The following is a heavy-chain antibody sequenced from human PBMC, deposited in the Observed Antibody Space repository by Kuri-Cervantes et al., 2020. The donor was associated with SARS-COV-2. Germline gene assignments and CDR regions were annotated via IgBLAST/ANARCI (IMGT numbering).Heavy chain of an antibody. CDR2: IYHSGST. Sequence: SETLSLTCTVSGYSISSGYYWGWIRQPSGKGLEWIGSIYHSGSTFYNPSLKSRVTISVDTSKNQFSLKLSSVTAADTAVYYCARDQGWLDPWWFDPWGQGTLVTVSS. D-gene: IGHD6-19*01. CDR1: GYSISSGYY. CDR3: ARDQGWLDPWWFDP. J-gene: IGHJ5*02. V-gene: IGHV4-38-2*02.